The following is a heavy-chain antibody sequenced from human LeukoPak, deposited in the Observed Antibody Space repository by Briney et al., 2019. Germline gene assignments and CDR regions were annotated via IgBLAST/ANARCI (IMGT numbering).Heavy chain of an antibody. CDR2: ISPSSDYT. CDR3: ANPPLLFLAESYGMDV. CDR1: GFTFSNFA. Sequence: GGSLRLSCAASGFTFSNFAMSWVRQAPGKGLEWVSGISPSSDYTYYADSVKGRFTISRDNSKNTLYLQMSTLRAEDTAIYYCANPPLLFLAESYGMDVWGPGTTVTASS. J-gene: IGHJ6*02. V-gene: IGHV3-23*01. D-gene: IGHD3-10*01.